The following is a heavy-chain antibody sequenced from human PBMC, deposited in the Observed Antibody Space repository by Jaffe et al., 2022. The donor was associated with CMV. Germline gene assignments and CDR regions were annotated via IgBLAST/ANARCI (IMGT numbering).Heavy chain of an antibody. CDR1: GYTFTDHN. D-gene: IGHD1-26*01. Sequence: QVQLAPSGAEVKEPGASVKVSCKASGYTFTDHNIHWVRQAPGQGLEWMGLINPSSGDTFYAQKFQGRVTMTRDTSISTAYIELSRLTSDDTAVYYCPRDNSGSYDYWGQGSLVTVSS. J-gene: IGHJ4*02. CDR3: PRDNSGSYDY. V-gene: IGHV1-2*02. CDR2: INPSSGDT.